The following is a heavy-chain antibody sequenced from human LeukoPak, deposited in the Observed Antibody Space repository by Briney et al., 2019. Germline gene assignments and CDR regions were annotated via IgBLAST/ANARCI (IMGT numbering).Heavy chain of an antibody. Sequence: GGSLRLSCAASGFTFSSYTMNWVRQAPGKGLEWVSYITSSSGAMSYADSVKGRFTISRDNSKNTLYLQMNSLRAEDTAVYYCARDSLYCSGGSCYSGLGSAFDIWGQGTMVTVSS. CDR1: GFTFSSYT. D-gene: IGHD2-15*01. J-gene: IGHJ3*02. CDR2: ITSSSGAM. CDR3: ARDSLYCSGGSCYSGLGSAFDI. V-gene: IGHV3-48*01.